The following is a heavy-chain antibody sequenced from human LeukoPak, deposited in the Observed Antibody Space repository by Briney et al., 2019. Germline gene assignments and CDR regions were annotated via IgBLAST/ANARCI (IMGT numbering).Heavy chain of an antibody. CDR2: IIPIFGTA. CDR3: ARSPRTGPRYMDV. V-gene: IGHV1-69*13. Sequence: ASVKVSCKASGGTFSSYAISWVRQAPGQGLEWMGGIIPIFGTANYAQKFQGRVTITPNEPTSTAYMELSSLRSEDTAVYYCARSPRTGPRYMDVWGKGTTVTVSS. D-gene: IGHD7-27*01. CDR1: GGTFSSYA. J-gene: IGHJ6*03.